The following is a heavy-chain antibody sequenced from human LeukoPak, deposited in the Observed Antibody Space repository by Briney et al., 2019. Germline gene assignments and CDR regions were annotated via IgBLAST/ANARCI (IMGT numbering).Heavy chain of an antibody. D-gene: IGHD1-1*01. Sequence: GGSLRLSCAASGFAFSSYAMSWVRQDPGKGLEWVSAISGSGGSTYYADSVKGRFTISRDNSKNTLYLRMNSLRAEDTAVYYCAKDWKPRPYGMDVWGQGTTVTVSS. CDR3: AKDWKPRPYGMDV. J-gene: IGHJ6*02. V-gene: IGHV3-23*01. CDR1: GFAFSSYA. CDR2: ISGSGGST.